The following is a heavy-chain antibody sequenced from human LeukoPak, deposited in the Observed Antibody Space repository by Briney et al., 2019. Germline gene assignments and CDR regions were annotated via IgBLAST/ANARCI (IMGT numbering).Heavy chain of an antibody. CDR2: IRYDGSNK. CDR1: GFTFSNYG. J-gene: IGHJ4*02. V-gene: IGHV3-30*02. Sequence: GGSLRLSCAASGFTFSNYGMHWVRQAPGKGLEWVAFIRYDGSNKYYADSVKGRLTISRDNSKNTLYLQMNSLRAEDTAIYYCAKDIRAYSTSGGFDYWGQGTLVTVSS. CDR3: AKDIRAYSTSGGFDY. D-gene: IGHD6-6*01.